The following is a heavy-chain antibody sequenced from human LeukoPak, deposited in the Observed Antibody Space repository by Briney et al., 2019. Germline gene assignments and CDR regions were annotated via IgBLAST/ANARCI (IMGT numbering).Heavy chain of an antibody. J-gene: IGHJ4*02. CDR2: IYHSGST. D-gene: IGHD3-10*01. V-gene: IGHV4-30-2*01. CDR3: SRGLYYHGSGTYRPYSFDH. Sequence: TLSLTCTVSGGSISSGGYYWSWIRQPPGKGLEWIGYIYHSGSTYYNPSLKSRVTISVDRSKNQFSLKLRSVTAADTAVYYCSRGLYYHGSGTYRPYSFDHWGQGTLVTVSS. CDR1: GGSISSGGYY.